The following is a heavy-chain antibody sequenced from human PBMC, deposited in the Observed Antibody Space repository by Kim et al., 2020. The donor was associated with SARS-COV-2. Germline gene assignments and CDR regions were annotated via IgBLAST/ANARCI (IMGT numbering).Heavy chain of an antibody. CDR1: GGSISSNNW. V-gene: IGHV4-4*02. Sequence: SETLSLTCGVSGGSISSNNWWSWVRQPPGKGLEWIVVIYRSGSTNYSPSLKSRVTISVDKSKNRFSLKMNSVTAADTAMYYCARVGLYEFWSGSNWFDPWGQGTLVIVSS. J-gene: IGHJ5*02. CDR3: ARVGLYEFWSGSNWFDP. D-gene: IGHD3-3*01. CDR2: IYRSGST.